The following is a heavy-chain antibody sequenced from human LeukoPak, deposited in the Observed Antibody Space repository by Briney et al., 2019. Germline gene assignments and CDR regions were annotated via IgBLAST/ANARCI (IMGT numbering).Heavy chain of an antibody. CDR2: INPNSGGT. CDR1: GYTFTSYG. Sequence: GASVKVSCKASGYTFTSYGISWVRQAPGQGLEWMGWINPNSGGTNYAQKFQGRVTMTRDTSISTAYMELSRLRSDDTAVYYCARVKVLDGDPLSYYYYYMDVWGKGTTVTISS. J-gene: IGHJ6*03. CDR3: ARVKVLDGDPLSYYYYYMDV. V-gene: IGHV1-2*02. D-gene: IGHD4-17*01.